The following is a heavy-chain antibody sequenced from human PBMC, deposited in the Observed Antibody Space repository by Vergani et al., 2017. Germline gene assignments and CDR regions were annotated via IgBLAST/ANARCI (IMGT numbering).Heavy chain of an antibody. CDR3: ARVNTETNGHLYYYYYMDG. D-gene: IGHD2-8*01. V-gene: IGHV4-34*01. CDR2: IDHTGRP. J-gene: IGHJ6*03. CDR1: GGSFTSYH. Sequence: QVQLQQWGGGLLKPSETLSLTCVVNGGSFTSYHWTWIRQSPGEGLEWVGDIDHTGRPDYNPSLKSRLTMSVDKSRNQFSLTLNSVTATDTALYFCARVNTETNGHLYYYYYMDGWGQGTAVTVS.